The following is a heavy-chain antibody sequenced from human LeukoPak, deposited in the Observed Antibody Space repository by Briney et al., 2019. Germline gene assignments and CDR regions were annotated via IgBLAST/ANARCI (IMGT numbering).Heavy chain of an antibody. CDR3: AKVHGWGRQLGYYFDY. CDR1: GFTFSNYG. CDR2: ISYGETEK. J-gene: IGHJ4*02. V-gene: IGHV3-33*06. Sequence: GRSLRLSCEPHGFTFSNYGMHWVRQPPGKGLEWVAFISYGETEKQYADSVKGRFAISRDDSKDTLFLQMNSLRDEDTAIYYCAKVHGWGRQLGYYFDYWGQGTLVTVSS. D-gene: IGHD2-15*01.